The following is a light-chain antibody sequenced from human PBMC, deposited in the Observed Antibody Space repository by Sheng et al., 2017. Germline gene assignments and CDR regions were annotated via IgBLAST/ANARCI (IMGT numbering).Light chain of an antibody. Sequence: DIVMTQSPDSLAVSLGERATINCKSSQSILSNANNRNYLAWYQQKAGQPPKLLIYWASTRESGVPDRFSGSGSGTDFTLTISSLQAEDVAVYYCQQYYSTPPFRFGG. CDR2: WAS. V-gene: IGKV4-1*01. J-gene: IGKJ4*02. CDR1: QSILSNANNRNY. CDR3: QQYYSTPPFR.